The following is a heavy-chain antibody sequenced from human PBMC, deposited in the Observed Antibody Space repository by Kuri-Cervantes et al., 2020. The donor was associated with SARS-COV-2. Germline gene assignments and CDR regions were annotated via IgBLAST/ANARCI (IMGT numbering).Heavy chain of an antibody. V-gene: IGHV3-30*03. CDR1: GFTFSSYG. CDR2: ISYDGSNK. D-gene: IGHD2-21*01. CDR3: ASKFPGHHPFDF. J-gene: IGHJ4*02. Sequence: GESLKISCAASGFTFSSYGMHWVRQAPGKGLEWVAVISYDGSNKYYADSVKGRFTISRDNSKNTLYLQMNSPRADDAAVYYCASKFPGHHPFDFWGQGTLVTVSS.